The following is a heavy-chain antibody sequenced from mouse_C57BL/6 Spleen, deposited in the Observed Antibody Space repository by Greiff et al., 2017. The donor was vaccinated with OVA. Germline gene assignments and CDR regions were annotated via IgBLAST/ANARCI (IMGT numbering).Heavy chain of an antibody. J-gene: IGHJ2*01. CDR3: TSTVVARGYFDD. V-gene: IGHV5-9-1*02. CDR2: ISSGGDYI. Sequence: EVKLVESGEGLVKPGGSLKLSCAASGFTFSSYAMSWVRQTPEKRLEWVAYISSGGDYIYYADTVKGRFTISRDNARNTLYLQKSSLKSEDTAMYYCTSTVVARGYFDDWGQGTTLTVSS. CDR1: GFTFSSYA. D-gene: IGHD1-1*01.